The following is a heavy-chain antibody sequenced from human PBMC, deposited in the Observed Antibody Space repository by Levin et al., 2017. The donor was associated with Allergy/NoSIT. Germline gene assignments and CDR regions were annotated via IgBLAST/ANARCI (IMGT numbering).Heavy chain of an antibody. CDR1: GFTFSSYG. J-gene: IGHJ4*02. CDR3: AKDRRNTGSFYLFDS. CDR2: ISYDGRVK. D-gene: IGHD1-26*01. Sequence: PGGSLRLSCAASGFTFSSYGMHWVRQIPGKGLEGVAIISYDGRVKYYSDSVQGRFTISRDNSRNTLDLQMTSLRAEDTAVYYCAKDRRNTGSFYLFDSWGQGTLVTVSS. V-gene: IGHV3-30*18.